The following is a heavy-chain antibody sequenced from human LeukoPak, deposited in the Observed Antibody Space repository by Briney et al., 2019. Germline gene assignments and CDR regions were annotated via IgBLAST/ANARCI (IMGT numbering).Heavy chain of an antibody. D-gene: IGHD3-9*01. Sequence: GGSLRLSCAASGFTFMDYYMSWIRQAPGKGLEWISYISSSSSTIYYADSVKGRFTISRDNAKNSLYLQMNSLRAEDTAVYYCAKDRYYDILTGYGMDVWGQGTTVTVSS. J-gene: IGHJ6*02. V-gene: IGHV3-11*01. CDR1: GFTFMDYY. CDR2: ISSSSSTI. CDR3: AKDRYYDILTGYGMDV.